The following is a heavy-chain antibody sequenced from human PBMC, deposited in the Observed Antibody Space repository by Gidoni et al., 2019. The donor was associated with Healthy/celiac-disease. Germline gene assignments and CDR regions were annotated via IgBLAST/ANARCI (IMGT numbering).Heavy chain of an antibody. J-gene: IGHJ1*01. CDR1: CSSYA. D-gene: IGHD3-10*01. CDR3: AKVRGFGQKSFQH. CDR2: ISGGGGST. Sequence: CSSYAMSWVRQAPGKGLEWFSAISGGGGSTHYADAVMGRFTISRVNSKNTLYRQMNSLRAEDSAVYYCAKVRGFGQKSFQHCGQGTLVTVSS. V-gene: IGHV3-23*01.